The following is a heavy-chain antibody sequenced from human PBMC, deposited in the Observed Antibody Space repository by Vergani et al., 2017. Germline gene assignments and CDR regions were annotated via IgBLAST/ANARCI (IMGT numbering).Heavy chain of an antibody. D-gene: IGHD2-2*01. J-gene: IGHJ5*02. CDR3: ASDGGIVVVQARFDP. V-gene: IGHV1-69*13. Sequence: QVQLVQSGAEVKKPGSSVKVSCKASGGTFSSSAISWVRQAPGQGLEWMGRIIPIFGTANYAQKFQGRVTITADESTSTAYMELSSLRSEDTAVYYWASDGGIVVVQARFDPWGQGTLVTFSS. CDR2: IIPIFGTA. CDR1: GGTFSSSA.